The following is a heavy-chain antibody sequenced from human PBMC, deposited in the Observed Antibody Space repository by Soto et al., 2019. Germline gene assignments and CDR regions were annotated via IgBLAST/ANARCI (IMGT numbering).Heavy chain of an antibody. D-gene: IGHD3-16*01. Sequence: EVQLVESGGGLVQPGGSLRLSCAASGYTFSYFWMHWVHQVPWKGLMWVSRINGEGTITNYADSVKGRFTISRDNAKNTLFLQMNSLRAEDTAIYYCTKDTFGEEDYWGQGTLVAVSS. CDR2: INGEGTIT. CDR3: TKDTFGEEDY. CDR1: GYTFSYFW. V-gene: IGHV3-74*01. J-gene: IGHJ4*02.